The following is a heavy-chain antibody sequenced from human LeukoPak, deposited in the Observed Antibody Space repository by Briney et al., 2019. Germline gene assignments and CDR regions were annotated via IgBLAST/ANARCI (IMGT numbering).Heavy chain of an antibody. Sequence: SETLSLTCAVSGGSISSSNWWSWVRQPPGKGLEWIGEIYHSGSTNYNPSLKSRVTMSVDTSKNQFSLKLSSVTAADTAVYYCASVNCSGGSCYSYVWGKGTTVTISS. CDR3: ASVNCSGGSCYSYV. V-gene: IGHV4-4*02. J-gene: IGHJ6*04. CDR1: GGSISSSNW. CDR2: IYHSGST. D-gene: IGHD2-15*01.